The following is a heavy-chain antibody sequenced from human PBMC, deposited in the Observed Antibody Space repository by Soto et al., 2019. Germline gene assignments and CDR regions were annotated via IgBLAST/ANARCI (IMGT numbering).Heavy chain of an antibody. V-gene: IGHV4-4*01. CDR1: GGSLSSTHW. CDR2: IYHTGST. CDR3: ARDPYYYGSGDKGGFDP. J-gene: IGHJ5*02. Sequence: QVQLQESGPGLVKPSGTLSLTCAVSGGSLSSTHWWSWVRQPPRKGLEWIGDIYHTGSTNYNPSLKSRVTISVDKSNNQFSLNLSSVTAADTAVYCCARDPYYYGSGDKGGFDPWGQGTLVIVSS. D-gene: IGHD3-10*01.